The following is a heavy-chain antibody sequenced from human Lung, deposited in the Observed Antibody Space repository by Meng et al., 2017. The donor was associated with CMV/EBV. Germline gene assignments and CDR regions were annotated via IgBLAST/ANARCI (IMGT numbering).Heavy chain of an antibody. V-gene: IGHV2-5*01. D-gene: IGHD3-3*01. CDR2: IYCNDAK. J-gene: IGHJ5*02. Sequence: TVAVGVSCIRPPPGKALEELALIYCNDAKRYSTSLKSRLTITKDTSKNQVVLTMTNMDPVDTATYYCALTSTPTYDFWSGPISGPFDPWGQGTLVTVSS. CDR1: TVAVG. CDR3: ALTSTPTYDFWSGPISGPFDP.